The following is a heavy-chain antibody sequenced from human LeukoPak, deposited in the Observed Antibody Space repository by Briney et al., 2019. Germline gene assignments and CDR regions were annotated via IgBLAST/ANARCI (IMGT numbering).Heavy chain of an antibody. V-gene: IGHV3-30*02. CDR1: GFTFSDYG. CDR2: IRYDGSNK. D-gene: IGHD5-18*01. Sequence: GGSLRLSCEASGFTFSDYGIHWVRQAPSKGLEWVTFIRYDGSNKYYADSVQGRFIISRDDSKNTVFLQMNSLRAEDTAVYYCAKEGRGYSYGYVSFDLWGQGTMVTVSS. CDR3: AKEGRGYSYGYVSFDL. J-gene: IGHJ3*01.